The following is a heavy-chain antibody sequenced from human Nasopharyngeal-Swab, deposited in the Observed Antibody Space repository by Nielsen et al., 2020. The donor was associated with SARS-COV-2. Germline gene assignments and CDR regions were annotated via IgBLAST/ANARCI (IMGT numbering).Heavy chain of an antibody. D-gene: IGHD3-10*01. J-gene: IGHJ4*02. CDR1: GFTFSSYG. Sequence: GESLKISCAASGFTFSSYGMHWVRQAPGKGLEWVAVISYDGSNNYYADSVKGRFTISRDNSKNTLYLQMNSLRAEDTAVYYCAKDNEGMFGFGDLGFYFDYWGQGTLVTVSS. CDR2: ISYDGSNN. V-gene: IGHV3-30*18. CDR3: AKDNEGMFGFGDLGFYFDY.